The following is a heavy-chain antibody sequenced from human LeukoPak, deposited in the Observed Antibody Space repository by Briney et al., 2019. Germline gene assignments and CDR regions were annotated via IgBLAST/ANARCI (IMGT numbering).Heavy chain of an antibody. J-gene: IGHJ4*02. D-gene: IGHD3-16*01. Sequence: GGSLRLSCAASGFTVSSNYMSWVRQAPGKGLEWVANIKQDGSEKYYVDSVKGRFTISRDNAKNSLYLQMNSLRAEDTAVYYCAREELSFMITFGGAIDYWGQGTLVTVSS. V-gene: IGHV3-7*01. CDR1: GFTVSSNY. CDR3: AREELSFMITFGGAIDY. CDR2: IKQDGSEK.